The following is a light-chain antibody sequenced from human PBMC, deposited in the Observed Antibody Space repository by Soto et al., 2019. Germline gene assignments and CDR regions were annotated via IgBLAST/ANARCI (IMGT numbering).Light chain of an antibody. Sequence: EIVLTQSPGTLSLSPGERATLSCRASQSVSSSYLAWYQQKPGQAPRLLIYSASSRATGIPDRFSGSGSGTDVTLTISRLEPEDFAVYYCQQYGSSPYTFGQGTKLEIK. CDR2: SAS. J-gene: IGKJ2*01. V-gene: IGKV3-20*01. CDR3: QQYGSSPYT. CDR1: QSVSSSY.